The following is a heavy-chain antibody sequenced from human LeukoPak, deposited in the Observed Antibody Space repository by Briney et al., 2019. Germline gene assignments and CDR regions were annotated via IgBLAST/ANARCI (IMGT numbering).Heavy chain of an antibody. CDR1: GFTVSSYW. Sequence: PGGSLRLSCAASGFTVSSYWMHWVRQAPGKGLVWVSRINSDGSSTSWAGSVKGRFPISRDNAKNTLYLQMHSLRAEDTAVYYCAREYYYGSGSYGYWGPGTLVTVSP. V-gene: IGHV3-74*01. CDR3: AREYYYGSGSYGY. D-gene: IGHD3-10*01. J-gene: IGHJ4*02. CDR2: INSDGSST.